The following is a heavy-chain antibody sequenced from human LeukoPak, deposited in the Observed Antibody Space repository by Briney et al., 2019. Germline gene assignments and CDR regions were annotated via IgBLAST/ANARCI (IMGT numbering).Heavy chain of an antibody. CDR2: INPKSGGT. Sequence: ASVKVSCKASGYTFTAYYIHWVRQAPGQGLEWMGWINPKSGGTNYAQNFQGRVTMTRDTSISTGYMELSGLTSDDTAVYYCARGAVAVLRSWFDPWGQGTMVIVSS. CDR1: GYTFTAYY. D-gene: IGHD6-19*01. J-gene: IGHJ5*02. V-gene: IGHV1-2*02. CDR3: ARGAVAVLRSWFDP.